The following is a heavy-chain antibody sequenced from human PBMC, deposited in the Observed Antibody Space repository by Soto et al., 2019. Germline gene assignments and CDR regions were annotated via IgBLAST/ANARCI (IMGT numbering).Heavy chain of an antibody. CDR1: GGSISSYY. J-gene: IGHJ4*02. D-gene: IGHD2-2*01. V-gene: IGHV4-59*08. Sequence: SETLSLTCTVSGGSISSYYWSWIRQPPGKGLEWIGYIYYSGSTNYNPSLKSRVTISVDTSKNQFSLKLSSVTAADTAVYYCARLNQSSDYFDYWGQGTLVTVSS. CDR3: ARLNQSSDYFDY. CDR2: IYYSGST.